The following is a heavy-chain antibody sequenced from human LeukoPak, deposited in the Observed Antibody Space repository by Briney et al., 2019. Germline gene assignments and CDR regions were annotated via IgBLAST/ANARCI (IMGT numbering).Heavy chain of an antibody. D-gene: IGHD2-2*01. CDR3: AKDPRFPRSWGLAVVPAAISFFDY. V-gene: IGHV3-23*01. CDR2: ISGSGGST. Sequence: GGSLRLSCAASGFTFSSYAMSWVRQAPGKGLEWVSAISGSGGSTYYADSVKGRFTISRDNSKNTLYLQMNSLRAEDTAVYYCAKDPRFPRSWGLAVVPAAISFFDYWGQGTLVTVSS. CDR1: GFTFSSYA. J-gene: IGHJ4*02.